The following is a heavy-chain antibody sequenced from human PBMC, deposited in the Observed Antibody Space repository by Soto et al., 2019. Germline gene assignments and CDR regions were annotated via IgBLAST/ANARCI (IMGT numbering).Heavy chain of an antibody. J-gene: IGHJ6*02. CDR2: ISTYTGNT. Sequence: GASVKVSCKASGYTFTNYDINWVRQAPGQGLEWMGWISTYTGNTNYAQKLQGRVTMTTDTSTSTAYMELRSLRSDDTAVYYCARSPIRYCSGGSCYYYYGMDVWG. CDR1: GYTFTNYD. V-gene: IGHV1-18*01. CDR3: ARSPIRYCSGGSCYYYYGMDV. D-gene: IGHD2-15*01.